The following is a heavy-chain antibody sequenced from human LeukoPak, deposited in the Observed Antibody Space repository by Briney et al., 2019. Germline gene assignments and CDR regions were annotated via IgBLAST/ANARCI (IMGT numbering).Heavy chain of an antibody. CDR1: GFTFGRYW. CDR3: ARLKDDFTKLDY. CDR2: INQGGSRL. Sequence: GALRLSCAGSGFTFGRYWMSWVRQAPGKGLEWVASINQGGSRLHYLDSVTGRFIISRDDAQNSLFLQMTRLRVDDTAVYYCARLKDDFTKLDYWGQGTLVSVS. V-gene: IGHV3-7*01. J-gene: IGHJ4*02. D-gene: IGHD3-3*01.